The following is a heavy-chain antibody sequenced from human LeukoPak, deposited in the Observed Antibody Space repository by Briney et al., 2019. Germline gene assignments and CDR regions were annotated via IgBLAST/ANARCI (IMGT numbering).Heavy chain of an antibody. CDR2: INHSGST. D-gene: IGHD6-19*01. CDR3: ARDRDPSGWYSNWFDP. V-gene: IGHV4-34*01. Sequence: SETLSLTCAVYGGSFSGYYWSWIRQPPGKGLEWIGEINHSGSTNYNPSLKSRVTISVDTSKNQFSLKLSSVTAADTAVYYCARDRDPSGWYSNWFDPWGQGTLVTVSS. J-gene: IGHJ5*02. CDR1: GGSFSGYY.